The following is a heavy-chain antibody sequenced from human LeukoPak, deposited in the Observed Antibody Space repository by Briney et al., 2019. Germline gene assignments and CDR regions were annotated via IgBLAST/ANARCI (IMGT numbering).Heavy chain of an antibody. CDR2: IRSKTYGGAI. CDR1: GFFFGAYA. D-gene: IGHD4-17*01. Sequence: HTGGSLRLSCTTSGFFFGAYAMSWFRQAPGKGLEWVGFIRSKTYGGAIEYAASVKGRFTISRDDSKGIAYLQMNSLKTEDTAVYYCARDQLGGDPDDYYYYYMDVWGKGTTATVSS. CDR3: ARDQLGGDPDDYYYYYMDV. V-gene: IGHV3-49*03. J-gene: IGHJ6*03.